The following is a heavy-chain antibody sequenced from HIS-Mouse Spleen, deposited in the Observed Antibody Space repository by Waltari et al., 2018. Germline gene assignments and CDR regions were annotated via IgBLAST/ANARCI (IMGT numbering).Heavy chain of an antibody. Sequence: QVQLQESGPGLVKPSQTLSLTCTVSGGSISSGDYYWRWIRQPPGKGLEWIGYIYYSGSTYYNPSLKSRVTISVDTSKNQFSLKLSSVTAADTAVYYCAREIPWGMRYFDLWGRGTLVTVSS. CDR1: GGSISSGDYY. CDR3: AREIPWGMRYFDL. V-gene: IGHV4-30-4*01. D-gene: IGHD2-8*01. CDR2: IYYSGST. J-gene: IGHJ2*01.